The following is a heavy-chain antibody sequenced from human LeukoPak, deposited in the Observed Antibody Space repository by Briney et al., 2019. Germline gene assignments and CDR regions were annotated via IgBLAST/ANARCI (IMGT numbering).Heavy chain of an antibody. V-gene: IGHV3-7*01. J-gene: IGHJ4*02. CDR2: IKQDGSEK. CDR1: GFTFSSCW. D-gene: IGHD1-26*01. Sequence: GGSLRLSCAASGFTFSSCWMSWVRQAPGKGLEWVANIKQDGSEKYYVDSVKGRFTISRDNAKNSLYLQMNSLRAEDTAVYYCARGRANDNWGQGTLVTVSS. CDR3: ARGRANDN.